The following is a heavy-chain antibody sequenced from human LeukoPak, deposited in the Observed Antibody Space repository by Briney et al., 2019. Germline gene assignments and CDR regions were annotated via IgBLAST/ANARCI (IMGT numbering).Heavy chain of an antibody. CDR1: GFTFSSYA. CDR2: ISGSGGST. D-gene: IGHD2-2*01. V-gene: IGHV3-23*01. CDR3: AKGVRTSTSADAFDI. Sequence: PGGSLRLSCAASGFTFSSYAMSWVRQAPGKGLEWVSVISGSGGSTNYADSVKGRFTISRDNSKNTLYLQMNSLRAEDTAVYYCAKGVRTSTSADAFDIWGQGTMVTVSS. J-gene: IGHJ3*02.